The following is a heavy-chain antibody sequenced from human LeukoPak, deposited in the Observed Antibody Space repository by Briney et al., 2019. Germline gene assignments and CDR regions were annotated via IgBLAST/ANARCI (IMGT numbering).Heavy chain of an antibody. Sequence: ASVKVSCKTSGYTFTDYYLHWVRQAPGQGLEWMGWINPDTGGSFSAQKFQGRVTMTRDMSINTAYLELNRLSFDDTAVYYCSREYQRSVHSWFDPWGQGTLVALSS. J-gene: IGHJ5*02. D-gene: IGHD2-2*01. CDR2: INPDTGGS. V-gene: IGHV1-2*02. CDR1: GYTFTDYY. CDR3: SREYQRSVHSWFDP.